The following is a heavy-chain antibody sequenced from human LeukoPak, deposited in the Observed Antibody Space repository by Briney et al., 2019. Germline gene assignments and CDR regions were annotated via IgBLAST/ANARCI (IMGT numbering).Heavy chain of an antibody. CDR1: GGSFSGYY. D-gene: IGHD6-13*01. J-gene: IGHJ3*01. V-gene: IGHV4-34*01. CDR2: INHSGST. Sequence: SETLSLTCAVYGGSFSGYYWSWIRQSPGKGLEWIGEINHSGSTNYNPSLKSRVTISVDTSKNQFSLKLSSVTAADTAVYYCARGLSIAAAGTGNAFDVWGQGTMVTVPS. CDR3: ARGLSIAAAGTGNAFDV.